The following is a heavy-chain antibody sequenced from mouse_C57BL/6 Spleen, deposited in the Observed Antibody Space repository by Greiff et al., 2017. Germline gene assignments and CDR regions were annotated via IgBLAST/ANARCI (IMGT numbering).Heavy chain of an antibody. CDR2: SSSGSSTI. V-gene: IGHV5-17*01. J-gene: IGHJ2*01. Sequence: EVHLVESGGGLVKPGGSLKLSCEASGFTFSDYGMHWVRQAPEKGLEWVAYSSSGSSTISYADTVKGRFTISRDNAKNTLFLQMTSLRSEDTAMYYCARSDGYYFDYWGQGTTLTVSS. CDR1: GFTFSDYG. D-gene: IGHD2-3*01. CDR3: ARSDGYYFDY.